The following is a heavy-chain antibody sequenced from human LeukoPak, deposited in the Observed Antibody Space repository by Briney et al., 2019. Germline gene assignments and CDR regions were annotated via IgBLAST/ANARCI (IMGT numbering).Heavy chain of an antibody. CDR3: ARSSYSSSSSV. Sequence: GGSLRLSCAVSGFTFSGFWMSWSRQAPGKGLEWVASINSDGSEGYYADVVKGRFTISRDNAKNSLYLQINSLRAEDTAVYYCARSSYSSSSSVWGQGTIVTVSS. J-gene: IGHJ3*01. D-gene: IGHD6-6*01. V-gene: IGHV3-7*03. CDR1: GFTFSGFW. CDR2: INSDGSEG.